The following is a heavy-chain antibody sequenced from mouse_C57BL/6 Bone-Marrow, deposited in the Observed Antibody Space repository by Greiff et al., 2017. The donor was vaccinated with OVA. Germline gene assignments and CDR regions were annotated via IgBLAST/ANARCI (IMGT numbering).Heavy chain of an antibody. CDR3: ARSPPYGSSYRYYFDY. D-gene: IGHD1-1*01. J-gene: IGHJ2*01. V-gene: IGHV1-76*01. Sequence: QVQLKQSGAELVRPGASVKLSCKASGYTFTDYYINWVKQRPGQGLEWIARIYPGSGNTYYNEKFKGKATLTAEKSSSTAYMQLSSLTSEDSAVYFCARSPPYGSSYRYYFDYWGQGTTLTVSS. CDR1: GYTFTDYY. CDR2: IYPGSGNT.